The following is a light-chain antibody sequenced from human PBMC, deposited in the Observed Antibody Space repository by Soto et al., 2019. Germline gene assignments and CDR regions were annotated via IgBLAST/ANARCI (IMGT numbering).Light chain of an antibody. Sequence: QSALTQPASVSGSPGQSITISCTGTSSDVGGYNYVSWYQQHPGKAPKLMIYDVSNRPSGVSNRFSGSKSGNTASLTISGLQAEEEADYYCSSYTSSSVVFGSGTKVNVL. V-gene: IGLV2-14*01. CDR2: DVS. J-gene: IGLJ2*01. CDR1: SSDVGGYNY. CDR3: SSYTSSSVV.